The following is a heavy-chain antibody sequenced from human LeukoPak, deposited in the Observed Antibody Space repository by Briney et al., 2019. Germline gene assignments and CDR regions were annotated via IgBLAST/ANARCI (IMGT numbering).Heavy chain of an antibody. J-gene: IGHJ4*02. D-gene: IGHD1-26*01. CDR2: MNVKTGAT. CDR3: ARQSGTYWGLDY. Sequence: VASVTVSCTASGYTFTDYYIHWVRQAPGHGLEWLGWMNVKTGATSSAQKFPGRFTMTRDTSIGTASMEFSSLTSDDTAVYYCARQSGTYWGLDYWGQGTLVTVPS. CDR1: GYTFTDYY. V-gene: IGHV1-2*02.